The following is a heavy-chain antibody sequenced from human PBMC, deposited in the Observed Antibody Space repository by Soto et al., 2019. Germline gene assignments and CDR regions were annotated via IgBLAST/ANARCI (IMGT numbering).Heavy chain of an antibody. V-gene: IGHV3-23*01. J-gene: IGHJ4*02. CDR2: IGASGAGT. CDR3: ALRETGSYFDY. Sequence: GGSLRLSCVGSGFTFSTYAMSWVRQAPGKGLEWVSGIGASGAGTYYADSVEGRFTISRDNSKNTLHLQMNSLRVEDTAVYYCALRETGSYFDYWGQGTLVTVSS. CDR1: GFTFSTYA. D-gene: IGHD1-26*01.